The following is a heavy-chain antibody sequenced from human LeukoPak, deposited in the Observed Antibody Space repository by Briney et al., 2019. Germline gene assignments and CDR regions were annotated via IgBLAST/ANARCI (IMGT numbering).Heavy chain of an antibody. CDR3: AKGRLGIAGVFDS. V-gene: IGHV3-23*01. CDR1: GFTFSSYA. Sequence: GGSLRLSCAASGFTFSSYAMTWVRQAPGKGLEWVSAISGSGGNTYYADSVKGRFTISRDNSKNTLYLEMNSLRAEGTAVYYCAKGRLGIAGVFDSWGQGTLVTVSS. CDR2: ISGSGGNT. J-gene: IGHJ4*02. D-gene: IGHD6-13*01.